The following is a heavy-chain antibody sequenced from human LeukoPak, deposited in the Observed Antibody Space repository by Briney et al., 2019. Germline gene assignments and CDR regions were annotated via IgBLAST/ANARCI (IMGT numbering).Heavy chain of an antibody. CDR2: IIPIFGTA. V-gene: IGHV1-69*06. D-gene: IGHD2-15*01. Sequence: GASVKVSCKASGYTFTSYDINWVRQAPGQGLEWMGGIIPIFGTANYAQKFQGRVTITADKSTSTAYMELSSLRSEDTAVYYCARGYSVVVAATRDWGQGTLVTVSS. CDR1: GYTFTSYD. CDR3: ARGYSVVVAATRD. J-gene: IGHJ4*02.